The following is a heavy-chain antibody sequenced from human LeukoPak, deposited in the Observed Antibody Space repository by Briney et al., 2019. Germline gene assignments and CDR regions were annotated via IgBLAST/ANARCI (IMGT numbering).Heavy chain of an antibody. CDR2: IWYDGSNK. CDR3: ARDPRRDGYNLSWFDP. J-gene: IGHJ5*02. CDR1: GFTFSSYG. D-gene: IGHD5-12*01. V-gene: IGHV3-33*01. Sequence: PGGFLRLSCAASGFTFSSYGMHWVRQAPGKGLEWVAVIWYDGSNKYYADSVKGRFTISRDDSKNTLYLQMHSLRAEDTAVYYCARDPRRDGYNLSWFDPWGQGTLVTVSS.